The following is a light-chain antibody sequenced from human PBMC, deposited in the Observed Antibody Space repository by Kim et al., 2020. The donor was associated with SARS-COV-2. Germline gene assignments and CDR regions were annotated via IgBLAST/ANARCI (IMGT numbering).Light chain of an antibody. CDR1: QRIFNY. CDR2: GAS. Sequence: DIQMTQSPSSLSTFVGDRVTITCRASQRIFNYLNWYQQKPGKAPKVLIYGASSLQSEVPSRFSGSGSGTDFTLSISSLQPEDFATYYCQQSYSLPWTFGQGTKVDIK. V-gene: IGKV1-39*01. J-gene: IGKJ1*01. CDR3: QQSYSLPWT.